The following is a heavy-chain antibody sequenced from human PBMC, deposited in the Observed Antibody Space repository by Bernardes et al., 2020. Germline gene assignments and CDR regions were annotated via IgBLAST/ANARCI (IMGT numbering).Heavy chain of an antibody. CDR3: ARGTYYDFLSGYPRKYRPFDP. CDR1: GYTFTSYA. J-gene: IGHJ5*02. V-gene: IGHV7-4-1*02. CDR2: INTNTGNP. Sequence: ASVKVSCKASGYTFTSYAMNWVRQAPGQGLEWMGWINTNTGNPTYAQGFTGRFVFSLDTSVSTAHLQISSLKAEDTAVYYCARGTYYDFLSGYPRKYRPFDPWGQGTLVTVSS. D-gene: IGHD3-3*01.